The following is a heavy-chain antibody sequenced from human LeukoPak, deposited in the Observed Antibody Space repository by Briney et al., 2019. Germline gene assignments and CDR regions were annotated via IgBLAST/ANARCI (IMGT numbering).Heavy chain of an antibody. CDR3: AKDLYAYSRGSYFDY. J-gene: IGHJ4*02. V-gene: IGHV3-7*01. CDR2: IKEDGSEK. Sequence: GGSLRLSCAAAGFTFSTYWMRWVRQAPGKGREWVANIKEDGSEKYYVASVKGRFTISRDNAKNSLYLQMNSLRAEDTAVYYCAKDLYAYSRGSYFDYWGQGTLVTVSS. D-gene: IGHD6-19*01. CDR1: GFTFSTYW.